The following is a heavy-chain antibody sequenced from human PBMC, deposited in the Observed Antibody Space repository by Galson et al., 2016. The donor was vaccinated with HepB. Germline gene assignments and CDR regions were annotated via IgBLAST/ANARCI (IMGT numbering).Heavy chain of an antibody. CDR2: ISSSSSYI. D-gene: IGHD2-2*01. V-gene: IGHV3-21*01. Sequence: SLRLSCAASGFNFNLYNMNWVRKAPGKGLEWVSSISSSSSYIYYANSVKGRFKISRDNAKNSLYLQMHSLRAEDTAVYYCARDCSSTRCADVSYYYAGDVWGQGTTVTVSS. CDR3: ARDCSSTRCADVSYYYAGDV. CDR1: GFNFNLYN. J-gene: IGHJ6*02.